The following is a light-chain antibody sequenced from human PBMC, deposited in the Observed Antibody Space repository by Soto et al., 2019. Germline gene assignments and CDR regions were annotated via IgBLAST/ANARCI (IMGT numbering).Light chain of an antibody. J-gene: IGLJ2*01. Sequence: QSVLTQPPSASGPPGQRVTLSCSGSKSNIGSRTVNWYQHLPGTAPKLLIFSTTERPSGVPDRFSGSKSGTSASLAISGLQSEDEADYYCAAWDDSLNAVVFGGGTKLTVL. CDR1: KSNIGSRT. V-gene: IGLV1-44*01. CDR3: AAWDDSLNAVV. CDR2: STT.